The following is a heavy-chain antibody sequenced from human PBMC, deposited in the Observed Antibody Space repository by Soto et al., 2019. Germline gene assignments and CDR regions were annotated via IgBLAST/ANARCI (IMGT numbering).Heavy chain of an antibody. D-gene: IGHD2-15*01. CDR1: GYAFTGYY. J-gene: IGHJ3*02. Sequence: GASVKVSCKASGYAFTGYYIHWVRQAPGQGLEWMGWINPNSGSTNHAQKFQGRVTMTKDTSISTTYMDLSRLRSDDTAVYYCARYCSSVSCYDEIWGQGTMVTVSS. V-gene: IGHV1-2*02. CDR2: INPNSGST. CDR3: ARYCSSVSCYDEI.